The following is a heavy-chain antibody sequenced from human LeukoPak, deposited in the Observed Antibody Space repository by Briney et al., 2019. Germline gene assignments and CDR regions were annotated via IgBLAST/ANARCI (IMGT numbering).Heavy chain of an antibody. Sequence: PGGSLRLSCAASGFTFSSYGMHWVRQGTGKGLEWVSGIGTAGDTYYPGSVKGRFTISRENAKNSLYLQMNSLRAGDTAVYYCARAAGYSYGFESRIFDFWGQGTLVTVSS. D-gene: IGHD5-18*01. J-gene: IGHJ4*02. V-gene: IGHV3-13*04. CDR3: ARAAGYSYGFESRIFDF. CDR2: IGTAGDT. CDR1: GFTFSSYG.